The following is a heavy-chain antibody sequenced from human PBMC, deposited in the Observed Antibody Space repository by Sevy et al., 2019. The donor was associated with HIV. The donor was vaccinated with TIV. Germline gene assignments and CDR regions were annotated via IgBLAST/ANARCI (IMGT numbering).Heavy chain of an antibody. V-gene: IGHV4-61*08. CDR3: ARLSGTYYPFDI. J-gene: IGHJ4*02. Sequence: SETLSLTCSVSGVSVSSGGYYWTWIRQSPGKGLEWIAYIYHTGSSTYNPSLKNRVTISVDKSKDQLSLTLTSATSADTAVYFCARLSGTYYPFDIWGQGTLVTVSS. CDR1: GVSVSSGGYY. D-gene: IGHD1-26*01. CDR2: IYHTGSS.